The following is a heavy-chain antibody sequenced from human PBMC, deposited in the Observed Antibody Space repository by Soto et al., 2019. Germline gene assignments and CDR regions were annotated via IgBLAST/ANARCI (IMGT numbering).Heavy chain of an antibody. D-gene: IGHD3-16*01. CDR3: ARDRLAGSIFDY. CDR1: GGSISSSSYY. CDR2: IYYSGST. Sequence: PSETLSLTCTVSGGSISSSSYYWGWIRQPPGKGLEWIGSIYYSGSTYYNPSLKSRVTIPVDTSKNQFSLKLSSVTAADTAVYYCARDRLAGSIFDYWGQGTLVTVSS. V-gene: IGHV4-39*02. J-gene: IGHJ4*02.